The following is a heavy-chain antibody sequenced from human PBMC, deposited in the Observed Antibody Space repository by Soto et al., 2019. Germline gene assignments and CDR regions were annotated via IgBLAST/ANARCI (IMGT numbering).Heavy chain of an antibody. D-gene: IGHD4-17*01. J-gene: IGHJ4*02. CDR1: GDSGGFISSSSYH. V-gene: IGHV4-39*01. Sequence: QLQLQESGPGLVKPSETLSLTCTVSGDSGGFISSSSYHWGWIRQPPVKGLEWIGNIYYSGSTYYNTSLKIRFTISGDTSQNQFSLRLTSVTAADTAVYYCARHPPYGPLDYWGQGTLVTVSS. CDR3: ARHPPYGPLDY. CDR2: IYYSGST.